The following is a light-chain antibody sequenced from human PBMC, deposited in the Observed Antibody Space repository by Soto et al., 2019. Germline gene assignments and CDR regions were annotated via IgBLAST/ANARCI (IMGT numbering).Light chain of an antibody. J-gene: IGLJ1*01. CDR1: SSDVGSYDY. CDR2: EVN. Sequence: QSVLTQPASVSGSPGQSIAISCTGTSSDVGSYDYVSWYQQHPDKAPKRMIYEVNQRPSGVSDRFSGSKSGNTASLTISGLQAEDEADYYCSSHTSVNTRVFGTGTKVTVL. V-gene: IGLV2-14*01. CDR3: SSHTSVNTRV.